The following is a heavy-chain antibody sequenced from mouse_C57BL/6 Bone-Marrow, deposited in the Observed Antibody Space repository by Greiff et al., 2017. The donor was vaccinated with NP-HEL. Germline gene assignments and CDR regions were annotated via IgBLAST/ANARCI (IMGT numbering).Heavy chain of an antibody. D-gene: IGHD2-5*01. CDR3: ARKRHYYSRVDY. Sequence: QVQLQQSGAELVKPGASVKMSCKASGYTFTSYWITWVKQRPGQGLEWIGDIYPGSGSTNYNEKFKSKATLTVDTSSSTAYMQLSSLTSEDSAVYYCARKRHYYSRVDYWGQGTTLTVSS. CDR2: IYPGSGST. J-gene: IGHJ2*01. V-gene: IGHV1-55*01. CDR1: GYTFTSYW.